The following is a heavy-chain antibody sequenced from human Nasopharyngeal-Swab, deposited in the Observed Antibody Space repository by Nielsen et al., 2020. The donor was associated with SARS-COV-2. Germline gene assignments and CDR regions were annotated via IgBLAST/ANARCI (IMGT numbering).Heavy chain of an antibody. CDR3: ARGSGYYDSSGYSDY. V-gene: IGHV4-59*13. CDR1: GGSISSYY. CDR2: IYYSGST. Sequence: SETLSLTCTVSGGSISSYYWSWIRQPPGKGLEWIGYIYYSGSTNYNPSLKGRVTISVDTSKNQFPLKLSSVTAADTAVYYCARGSGYYDSSGYSDYWGQGTLVTVSS. D-gene: IGHD3-22*01. J-gene: IGHJ4*02.